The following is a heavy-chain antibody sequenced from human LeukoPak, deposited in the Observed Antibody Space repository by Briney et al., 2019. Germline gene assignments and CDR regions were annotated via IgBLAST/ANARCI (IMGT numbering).Heavy chain of an antibody. J-gene: IGHJ4*02. CDR1: GFTFSSYS. CDR2: ISSSSSTI. D-gene: IGHD1-26*01. Sequence: GGSLRLSCAASGFTFSSYSMNWVRQAPGKGLEWVSYISSSSSTIYYADSVKGRFTISRDNAKNSLHLQMNSLRAEDTAVYYCARERSYPDYWGQGTLVTVSS. CDR3: ARERSYPDY. V-gene: IGHV3-48*01.